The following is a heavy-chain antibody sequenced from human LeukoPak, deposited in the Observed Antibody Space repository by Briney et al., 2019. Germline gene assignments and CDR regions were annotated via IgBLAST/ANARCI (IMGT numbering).Heavy chain of an antibody. CDR2: IYTSGST. CDR3: ARNRDGYNSFDY. D-gene: IGHD5-24*01. CDR1: GGSISSGSYY. Sequence: SQTLSLTCTVSGGSISSGSYYWSWIRQPAGKGLEWIGRIYTSGSTNYNPSLKSRVIISVDTSKNQFSLKLSSVTAADTAVYYCARNRDGYNSFDYWGQGTLVTVSS. J-gene: IGHJ4*02. V-gene: IGHV4-61*02.